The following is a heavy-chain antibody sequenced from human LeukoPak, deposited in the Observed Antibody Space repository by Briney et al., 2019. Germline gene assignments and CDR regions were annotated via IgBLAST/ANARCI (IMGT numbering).Heavy chain of an antibody. V-gene: IGHV4-59*01. D-gene: IGHD4-17*01. J-gene: IGHJ6*02. Sequence: SETLSLTCTVSGGSISYYYWSWIRQSPGKGLAWIGYIYYSGTTNYNPSLKSRVTISVDTYKDQFSLQLRSVTAADTAVYYCAREDPQTTVPEGMDVWGQGTTVTVSS. CDR2: IYYSGTT. CDR1: GGSISYYY. CDR3: AREDPQTTVPEGMDV.